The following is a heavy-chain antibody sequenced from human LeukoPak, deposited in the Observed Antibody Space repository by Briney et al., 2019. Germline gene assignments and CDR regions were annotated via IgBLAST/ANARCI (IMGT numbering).Heavy chain of an antibody. CDR3: AKAWDRYTGDRMGFDY. CDR1: GFTFSIYA. D-gene: IGHD1-26*01. CDR2: ISGSGSTT. V-gene: IGHV3-23*01. Sequence: PGGSLRLSCAASGFTFSIYAMTWVRQAPGKGLEWVSAISGSGSTTFYADSVKGRFTISRDISKNTLYLQMNSLRAEDTAVYYCAKAWDRYTGDRMGFDYWGQGTLVTVSS. J-gene: IGHJ4*02.